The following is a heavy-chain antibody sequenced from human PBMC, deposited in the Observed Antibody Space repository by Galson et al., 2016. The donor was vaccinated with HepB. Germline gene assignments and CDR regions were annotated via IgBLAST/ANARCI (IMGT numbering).Heavy chain of an antibody. J-gene: IGHJ4*02. V-gene: IGHV3-30*03. CDR1: GFTFSSHS. CDR2: ISYDGSNK. Sequence: SLRLSCAASGFTFSSHSMHWVRQAPGKGLEWVAIISYDGSNKYYAESVKGRFTISRDNSKNTLYLQMNSLRTEDTAVYYCARDDYSGGRGSPDYWGQGTLVTVSS. D-gene: IGHD4/OR15-4a*01. CDR3: ARDDYSGGRGSPDY.